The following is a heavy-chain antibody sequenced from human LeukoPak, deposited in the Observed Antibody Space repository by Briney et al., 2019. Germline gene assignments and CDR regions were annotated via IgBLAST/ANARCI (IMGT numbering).Heavy chain of an antibody. V-gene: IGHV1-2*02. D-gene: IGHD2-2*01. CDR3: ARAESRIVVVPAATKGY. J-gene: IGHJ4*02. CDR2: INPNSGGT. Sequence: ASVKVSCKASGYTFTSYGISWVRQAPGQGLEWMGWINPNSGGTNYAQKFQGRVTMTRDTSISTAYMELSRLRSDDTAVYYCARAESRIVVVPAATKGYWGQGTLVTVSS. CDR1: GYTFTSYG.